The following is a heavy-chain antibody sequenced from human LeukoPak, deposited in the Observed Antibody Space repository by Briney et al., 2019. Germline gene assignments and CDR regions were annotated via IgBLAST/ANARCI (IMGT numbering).Heavy chain of an antibody. V-gene: IGHV4-38-2*02. CDR3: ARGPPRYSSY. CDR1: GYSISSGYY. D-gene: IGHD5-18*01. Sequence: SETLSLTCSVSGYSISSGYYWGWVRQAPGQGLEGIGSIDRSGSTNYNPSPKSRVTISVDTSKNQFSLNVSSVTAADTAVYYCARGPPRYSSYWGQGTLVIVSS. CDR2: IDRSGST. J-gene: IGHJ4*02.